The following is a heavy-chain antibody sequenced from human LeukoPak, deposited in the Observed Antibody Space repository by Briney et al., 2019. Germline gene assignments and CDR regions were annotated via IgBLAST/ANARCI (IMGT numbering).Heavy chain of an antibody. Sequence: GGSLRLSCAASGFTFSNYGMQWVRQAPGKGLDWVAVISYTGNTKYYVDSVKGRFTISRDNSKNTLYLQMNSLRAEDTAVYYCAKEDDYVWGSYRYHYFDYWGQGTLVTVSS. CDR2: ISYTGNTK. CDR1: GFTFSNYG. V-gene: IGHV3-30*18. J-gene: IGHJ4*02. D-gene: IGHD3-16*02. CDR3: AKEDDYVWGSYRYHYFDY.